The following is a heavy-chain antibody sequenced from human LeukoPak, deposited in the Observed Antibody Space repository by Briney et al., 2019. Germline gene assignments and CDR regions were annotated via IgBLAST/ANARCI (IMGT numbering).Heavy chain of an antibody. D-gene: IGHD1-26*01. J-gene: IGHJ6*03. CDR2: IIPIFGTA. V-gene: IGHV1-69*01. CDR3: GRDPRYSGYNYYYMDV. Sequence: GASVKVSCKASGGTFSSYAISWVRQAPGQGLEWMGGIIPIFGTANYAQKFQGRVTITADESTSTAYMELSSLRSEDTAVYYCGRDPRYSGYNYYYMDVWGKGTTVTVSS. CDR1: GGTFSSYA.